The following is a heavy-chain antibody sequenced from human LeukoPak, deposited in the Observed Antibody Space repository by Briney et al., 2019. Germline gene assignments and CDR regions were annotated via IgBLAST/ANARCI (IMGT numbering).Heavy chain of an antibody. CDR1: GGSVSSSSYY. V-gene: IGHV4-39*07. J-gene: IGHJ4*02. D-gene: IGHD1-20*01. CDR2: VGESR. Sequence: SETLSLTCTVSGGSVSSSSYYWGWIRQPPGKGLEWIGSVGESRYYNPTLKSRVTLSVDASKNQFSLRLSSVTAADTAVYFCARVSFINWNPSYFDSWGQGTLVTVYS. CDR3: ARVSFINWNPSYFDS.